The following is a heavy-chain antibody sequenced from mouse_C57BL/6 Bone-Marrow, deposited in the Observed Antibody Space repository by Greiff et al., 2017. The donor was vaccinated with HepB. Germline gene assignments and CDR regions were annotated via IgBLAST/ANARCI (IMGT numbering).Heavy chain of an antibody. J-gene: IGHJ3*01. CDR3: AHSCWFAY. CDR2: INPYNGGT. V-gene: IGHV1-19*01. Sequence: VHVKQSGPVLVKPGASVKMSCKASGYTFTDYYMNWVKQSHGKSLEWIGVINPYNGGTSYNQKFKGKATLTVDKSSSTAYMELNSLTSEDSAVYYCAHSCWFAYWGQGTLVTVSA. D-gene: IGHD2-12*01. CDR1: GYTFTDYY.